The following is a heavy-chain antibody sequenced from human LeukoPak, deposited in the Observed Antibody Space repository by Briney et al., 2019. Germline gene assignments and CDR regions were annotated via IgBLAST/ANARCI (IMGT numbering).Heavy chain of an antibody. CDR3: AREFISVVAAAGTWFDP. Sequence: SVKVSCKASEGTFSSYAISWVRQAPGQGLEWMGGIIPIFGTANYAQKFQGRVTITTDESTSTAYMELSSLRSEDTAVYYCAREFISVVAAAGTWFDPWGQGTLVTVSS. D-gene: IGHD6-13*01. CDR1: EGTFSSYA. CDR2: IIPIFGTA. V-gene: IGHV1-69*05. J-gene: IGHJ5*02.